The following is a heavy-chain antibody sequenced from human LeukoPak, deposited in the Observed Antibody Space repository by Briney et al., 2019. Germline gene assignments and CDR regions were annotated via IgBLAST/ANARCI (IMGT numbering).Heavy chain of an antibody. V-gene: IGHV5-51*01. D-gene: IGHD6-13*01. CDR2: IYPGDSDT. CDR3: ARHGTYSSSWYGYYYGMDV. J-gene: IGHJ6*02. CDR1: GYSFTSYW. Sequence: GESLKISCKGSGYSFTSYWIGWVRQMPGKGLEWMGIIYPGDSDTRYSPSFQGQVTISADKSISTAYLQWSSLKASDTAMYYCARHGTYSSSWYGYYYGMDVWGQGTTVTVSS.